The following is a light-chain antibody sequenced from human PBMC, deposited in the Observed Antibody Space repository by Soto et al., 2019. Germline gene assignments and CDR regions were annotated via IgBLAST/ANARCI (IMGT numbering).Light chain of an antibody. V-gene: IGKV3-20*01. J-gene: IGKJ4*01. CDR1: QSVSRNP. CDR2: GAS. Sequence: ELTPSPGTVSLPVREKATLTCSASQSVSRNPLTWYQQRPGQAPTLLISGASSRATGIPDRFSGSGSGTDFTLTISRLEPEDFAVYFCKQYGSSPPTFGGGTKVDIK. CDR3: KQYGSSPPT.